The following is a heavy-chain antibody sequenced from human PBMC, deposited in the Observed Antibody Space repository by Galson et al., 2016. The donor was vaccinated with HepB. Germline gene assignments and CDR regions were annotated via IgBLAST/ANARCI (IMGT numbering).Heavy chain of an antibody. Sequence: SLRLSCAASGFTFSSYGMHWVRQAPGKGLEWVAVISYDGSNKYYADSVKGRFTISRDNSKNTLYLQMNSLRAEDTAVYYCAKDMIGTLPDFTWDYGMDVWGQGTTVTVSS. J-gene: IGHJ6*02. D-gene: IGHD3-22*01. V-gene: IGHV3-30*18. CDR3: AKDMIGTLPDFTWDYGMDV. CDR1: GFTFSSYG. CDR2: ISYDGSNK.